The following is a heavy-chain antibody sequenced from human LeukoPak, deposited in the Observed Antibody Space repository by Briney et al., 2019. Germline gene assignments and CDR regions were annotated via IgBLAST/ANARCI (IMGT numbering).Heavy chain of an antibody. Sequence: GGSLRLSCAASGFTFSDFYMSWVRQAPGKGLEWVSYISSSGSTIYYADSVKGRFTISRDNAKNSLYLQMNSLRAEDTAVYYCARVWYCSGGSCYGPAHWGQGTLVTVSS. D-gene: IGHD2-15*01. CDR2: ISSSGSTI. CDR3: ARVWYCSGGSCYGPAH. J-gene: IGHJ4*02. V-gene: IGHV3-11*01. CDR1: GFTFSDFY.